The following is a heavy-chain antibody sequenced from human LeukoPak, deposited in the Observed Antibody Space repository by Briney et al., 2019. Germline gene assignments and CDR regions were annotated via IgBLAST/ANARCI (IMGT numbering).Heavy chain of an antibody. V-gene: IGHV1-18*01. D-gene: IGHD2-21*01. CDR3: ARAAIYYYYMDV. Sequence: GASVKVSCRASSYSFTSYGINWVRQAPGQGLEWMGWISGYNGDRNYAQKLQDRVTVTTDTSTSTAYMELRGLRSDDTAVYYCARAAIYYYYMDVWGKGTTVTVSS. CDR2: ISGYNGDR. J-gene: IGHJ6*03. CDR1: SYSFTSYG.